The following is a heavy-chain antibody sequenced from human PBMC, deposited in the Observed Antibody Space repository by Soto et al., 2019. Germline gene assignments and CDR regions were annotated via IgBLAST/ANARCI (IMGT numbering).Heavy chain of an antibody. CDR3: VKLIDY. J-gene: IGHJ4*02. V-gene: IGHV3-64D*06. Sequence: GGSLRLSCSASGFTFSTYDVHWVRQAPGKGLEFVAGISPNGGSTYYADSVKGRSTISRDNSKNTLYLKMRSLGPEDTALYYCVKLIDYWGQGTLVTVSS. CDR2: ISPNGGST. CDR1: GFTFSTYD.